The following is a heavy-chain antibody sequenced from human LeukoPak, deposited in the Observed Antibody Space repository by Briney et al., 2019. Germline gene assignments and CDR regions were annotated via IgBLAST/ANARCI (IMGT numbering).Heavy chain of an antibody. CDR1: GFTFSSYS. CDR3: AKDSGSTLDY. D-gene: IGHD3-10*01. CDR2: ISGSGGST. J-gene: IGHJ4*02. Sequence: PGGSLRLSCAASGFTFSSYSMNWVRQAPGKGLEWVSAISGSGGSTYYADSVKGRFTISRDNSKNTLYLQMNSLRAEDTAVYHCAKDSGSTLDYWGQGTLVTVSS. V-gene: IGHV3-23*01.